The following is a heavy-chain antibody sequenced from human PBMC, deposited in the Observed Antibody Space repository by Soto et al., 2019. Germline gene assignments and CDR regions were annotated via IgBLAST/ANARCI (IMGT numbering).Heavy chain of an antibody. Sequence: EVQLVESGGGLVQPGGSLRLSCAASGFTFSDHYMDWVRQAPGKGPDRVGRSRNKANIYTTEYVASVKGRLTISRDDSRNSLYLQMNSLKTEDTAVYYCARADPHFQHWGQGTLVTVSS. CDR1: GFTFSDHY. CDR3: ARADPHFQH. J-gene: IGHJ1*01. CDR2: SRNKANIYTT. V-gene: IGHV3-72*01.